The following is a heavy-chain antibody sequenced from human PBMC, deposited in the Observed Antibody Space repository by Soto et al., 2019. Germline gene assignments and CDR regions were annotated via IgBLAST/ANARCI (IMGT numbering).Heavy chain of an antibody. V-gene: IGHV4-31*03. Sequence: PSETLSLTCTVSGGSISSGGYYWSWIRQHPGKGLEWIGYIYYSGSTYYNPSLKSRVTISVDTSKNQFSLKLSSVTAADTAVDYFARDSADGPHSHLSFRAKGTTDTGSS. CDR2: IYYSGST. CDR3: ARDSADGPHSHLSF. J-gene: IGHJ6*04. CDR1: GGSISSGGYY.